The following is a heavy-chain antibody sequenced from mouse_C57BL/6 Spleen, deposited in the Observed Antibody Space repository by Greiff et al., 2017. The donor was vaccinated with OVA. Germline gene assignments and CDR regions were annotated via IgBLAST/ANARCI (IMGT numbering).Heavy chain of an antibody. V-gene: IGHV1-80*01. D-gene: IGHD1-1*01. CDR2: IYPGDGDT. CDR3: AIITKVVASDY. CDR1: GYAFSSYW. Sequence: QVQLQQPGAELVKPGASVKISCKASGYAFSSYWMNWVKQRPGKGLEWIGQIYPGDGDTNYNGKFKGKATLTADKSSSTAYMQLSSLTSEDSAVYFCAIITKVVASDYWGQGTTLTVSS. J-gene: IGHJ2*01.